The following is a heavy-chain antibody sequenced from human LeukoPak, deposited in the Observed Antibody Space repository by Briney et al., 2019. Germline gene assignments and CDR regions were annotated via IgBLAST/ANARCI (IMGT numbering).Heavy chain of an antibody. CDR2: IYYSGST. D-gene: IGHD2-2*02. CDR1: SGSISSSSYY. V-gene: IGHV4-39*01. J-gene: IGHJ4*02. Sequence: SETLSLTCTVSSGSISSSSYYWGWIRQPPGKGLEWIGSIYYSGSTYYNPSLKSRVTISVDTSKNQFSLKLSSVTAADTAVYYCARHEDVIVVVPAAIWDWGQGTLVTVSS. CDR3: ARHEDVIVVVPAAIWD.